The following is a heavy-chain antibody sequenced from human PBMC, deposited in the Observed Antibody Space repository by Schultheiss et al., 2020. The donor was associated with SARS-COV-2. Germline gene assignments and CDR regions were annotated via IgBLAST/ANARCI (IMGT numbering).Heavy chain of an antibody. V-gene: IGHV3-7*01. J-gene: IGHJ5*02. CDR3: ARARAEQHLPFSWGPIPHPTTWFDP. D-gene: IGHD6-13*01. Sequence: GGSLRLSCAASGFTFSSYGMHWVRQAPGKGLEWVANIKQDGSEIYYVDSVKGRFTISRDNAKNTLYLQMNNLRVEDTAIYYCARARAEQHLPFSWGPIPHPTTWFDPWGQGTLVTVSS. CDR2: IKQDGSEI. CDR1: GFTFSSYG.